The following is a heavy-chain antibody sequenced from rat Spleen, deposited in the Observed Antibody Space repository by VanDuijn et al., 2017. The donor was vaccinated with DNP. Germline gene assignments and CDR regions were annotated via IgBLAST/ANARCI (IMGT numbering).Heavy chain of an antibody. V-gene: IGHV2-1*01. Sequence: QVQLKESGPGLVQPSQTLSLTCTVSGFSLTSTSFHWVRQPPGKGLAWVGAIWSSGTTDYNSGLKSRLSISRDTSKSQVLLEMSSMQTEDTAIYFCTSWTTDYPYYFDYWGQGVMVTVSS. J-gene: IGHJ2*01. CDR2: IWSSGTT. CDR1: GFSLTSTS. D-gene: IGHD1-6*01. CDR3: TSWTTDYPYYFDY.